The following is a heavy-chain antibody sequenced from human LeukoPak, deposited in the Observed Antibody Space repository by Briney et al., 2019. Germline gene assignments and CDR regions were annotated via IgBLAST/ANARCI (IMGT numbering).Heavy chain of an antibody. V-gene: IGHV3-7*01. J-gene: IGHJ4*02. Sequence: GGSLRLSCAASGFTFSSYWMNWVRQAPEKGLEWVANKKQDGSEKYYVDSVKGRFTISRDNAKNSLYLQMNSLRAEDTAVYYCARDGGDWNYVGVAYWGQGTLVTVSS. CDR1: GFTFSSYW. CDR2: KKQDGSEK. D-gene: IGHD1-7*01. CDR3: ARDGGDWNYVGVAY.